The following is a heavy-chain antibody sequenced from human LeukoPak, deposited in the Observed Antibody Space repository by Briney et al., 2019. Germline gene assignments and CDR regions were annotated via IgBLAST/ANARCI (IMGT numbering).Heavy chain of an antibody. V-gene: IGHV4-61*01. J-gene: IGHJ5*02. CDR3: ARDRERGIGLS. D-gene: IGHD1-1*01. Sequence: SETLSLTCTVSGDSISSGNYWGWIRQPPGKGLEWIGYIYYSGTTSYNASLKSRVTMSVDTSKNQFSLNLNSVTAADTAVYFCARDRERGIGLSWGQGTQVTVSS. CDR2: IYYSGTT. CDR1: GDSISSGNY.